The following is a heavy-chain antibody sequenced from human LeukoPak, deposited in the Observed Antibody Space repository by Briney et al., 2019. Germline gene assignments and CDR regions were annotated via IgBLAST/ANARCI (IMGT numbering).Heavy chain of an antibody. CDR3: AKSWQTILTGYSYYFDY. CDR2: ISGSGGST. Sequence: GGSLRLSCEASGFTFWSYAMSWVRQAPGKGLEWVSAISGSGGSTYYADSVKGRFTISRDNSKNTLYLQMNSLRAEDTAVYYCAKSWQTILTGYSYYFDYWGQGTLVTVSS. CDR1: GFTFWSYA. J-gene: IGHJ4*02. V-gene: IGHV3-23*01. D-gene: IGHD3-9*01.